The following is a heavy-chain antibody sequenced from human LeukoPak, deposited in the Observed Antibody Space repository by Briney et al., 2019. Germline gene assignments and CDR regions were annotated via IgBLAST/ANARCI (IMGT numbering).Heavy chain of an antibody. Sequence: PSQTLSLTCTVSGGSISSDGYYWSWIRQHPGKGLEWIGYIYYSGSTYYNPSLKSRVTISVDTSKNQFSLKLSSVTAADTAVYYCAREGRYCSSTSCYWGIDYWGQGTLVTVSS. D-gene: IGHD2-2*01. CDR2: IYYSGST. J-gene: IGHJ4*02. V-gene: IGHV4-31*03. CDR3: AREGRYCSSTSCYWGIDY. CDR1: GGSISSDGYY.